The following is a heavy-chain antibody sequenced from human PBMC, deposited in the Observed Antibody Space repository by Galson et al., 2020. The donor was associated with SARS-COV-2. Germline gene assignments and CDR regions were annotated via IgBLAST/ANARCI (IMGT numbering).Heavy chain of an antibody. Sequence: SQASETLSLTCAVYGGSFSGYYWSWIRQPPGKGLEWIGEINHSGSTNYNPSLKSRVPISVDTSKNQFSLKLSSVTAADTAVYYCARALEYYYDSSGYDDAFDIWGQGTMVTVSS. D-gene: IGHD3-22*01. CDR1: GGSFSGYY. V-gene: IGHV4-34*01. CDR3: ARALEYYYDSSGYDDAFDI. J-gene: IGHJ3*02. CDR2: INHSGST.